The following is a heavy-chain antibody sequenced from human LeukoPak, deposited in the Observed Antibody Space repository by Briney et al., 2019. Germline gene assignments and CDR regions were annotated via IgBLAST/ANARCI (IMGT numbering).Heavy chain of an antibody. CDR3: ARDIDEGLLFDP. Sequence: GGSLRLSCAASGFTYSSYWMHWVRQAPGKGLVWVSRINSDGSSTSYADSVKGRFTISRDNAKNTLYLQMNSLRAEDTAVYYCARDIDEGLLFDPWGQGTLVTVSS. CDR2: INSDGSST. J-gene: IGHJ5*02. V-gene: IGHV3-74*01. CDR1: GFTYSSYW. D-gene: IGHD1-26*01.